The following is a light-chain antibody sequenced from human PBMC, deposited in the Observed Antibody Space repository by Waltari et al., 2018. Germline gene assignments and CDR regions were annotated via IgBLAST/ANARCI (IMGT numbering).Light chain of an antibody. CDR3: QSYDSSLSVV. V-gene: IGLV1-40*01. CDR1: SSNIGAGYD. CDR2: GNS. J-gene: IGLJ2*01. Sequence: QSVLTQPPSVSGTPGQRVTISCTGSSSNIGAGYDVHWYQQLPATAPKLLIYGNSNRPSGVPERFAGSKSGTSASLAITGLQAEDEADYYCQSYDSSLSVVFGGGTKLTVL.